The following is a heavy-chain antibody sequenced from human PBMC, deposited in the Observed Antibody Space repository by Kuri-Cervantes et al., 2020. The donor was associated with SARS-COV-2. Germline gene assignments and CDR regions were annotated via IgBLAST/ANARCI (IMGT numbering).Heavy chain of an antibody. V-gene: IGHV3-30*02. J-gene: IGHJ3*02. D-gene: IGHD3-10*01. CDR1: GFIFNSYA. CDR2: IRFDGSNK. Sequence: GESLKISCAASGFIFNSYAMHWVRQAPGKGLEWVAFIRFDGSNKYYAASVKGRFTISRDNSKNTLYLQMNSLRAEDTAVYYCAKDRLWFGELLGAFDIWGQGTMVTVSS. CDR3: AKDRLWFGELLGAFDI.